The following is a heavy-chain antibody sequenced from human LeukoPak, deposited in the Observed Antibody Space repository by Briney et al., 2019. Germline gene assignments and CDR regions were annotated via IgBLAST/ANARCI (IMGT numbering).Heavy chain of an antibody. V-gene: IGHV3-48*04. CDR3: ARGLTYYYDSSGYFGY. CDR2: ISSSGSTI. CDR1: GFTFSSYS. J-gene: IGHJ4*02. D-gene: IGHD3-22*01. Sequence: GGSLRLSCAASGFTFSSYSMNWVRQAPGKGLEWVSYISSSGSTIYYADSVKGRFTISRDNAKNSLYLQMNSLRAEDTAVYYCARGLTYYYDSSGYFGYWGQGTLVTVSS.